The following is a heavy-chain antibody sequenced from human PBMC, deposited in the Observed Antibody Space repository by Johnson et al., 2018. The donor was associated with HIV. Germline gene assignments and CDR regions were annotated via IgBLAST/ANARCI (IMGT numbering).Heavy chain of an antibody. Sequence: VQLVESGGGVVQPGRSLRLSCAASGFTFSSYGMHWVRQAPGKGLEWVANIKDDGSEKSYVDSVKGRFTISRDNAKNSLYLQMSSLRAEDTAIYYCARPNRPQYRSTFDIWGQGTKVTVSS. CDR1: GFTFSSYG. J-gene: IGHJ3*02. D-gene: IGHD6-13*01. CDR3: ARPNRPQYRSTFDI. CDR2: IKDDGSEK. V-gene: IGHV3-7*05.